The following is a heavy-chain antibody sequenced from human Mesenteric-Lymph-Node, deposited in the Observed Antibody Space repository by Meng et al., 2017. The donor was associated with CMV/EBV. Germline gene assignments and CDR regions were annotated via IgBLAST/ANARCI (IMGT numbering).Heavy chain of an antibody. J-gene: IGHJ4*02. CDR2: IKHDGSDN. CDR3: ARGFWDIVVIPASTSIWDY. CDR1: GFTFSSYW. Sequence: GESLKIPCAASGFTFSSYWMSWVRQAPGKGLEWVANIKHDGSDNYYVDSVKGRFPISRDSAKNSLYLLMNSLRAEDTAVYYCARGFWDIVVIPASTSIWDYWGQGTLVTVSS. D-gene: IGHD2-2*01. V-gene: IGHV3-7*01.